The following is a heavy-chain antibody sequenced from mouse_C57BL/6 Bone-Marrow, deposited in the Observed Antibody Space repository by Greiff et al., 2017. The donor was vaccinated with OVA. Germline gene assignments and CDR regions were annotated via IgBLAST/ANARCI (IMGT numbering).Heavy chain of an antibody. CDR2: ISSGGDYI. D-gene: IGHD2-1*01. V-gene: IGHV5-9-1*02. CDR3: TRLLDAMDY. J-gene: IGHJ4*01. CDR1: GFTFSSYA. Sequence: LLNPLLSLKLSCASSGFTFSSYAMSWVRQTPEKRLEWVAYISSGGDYIYYADTVKGRFTISRDNARNTLYLQMSSLKSEDTAMYYCTRLLDAMDYWGQGTSVTVSS.